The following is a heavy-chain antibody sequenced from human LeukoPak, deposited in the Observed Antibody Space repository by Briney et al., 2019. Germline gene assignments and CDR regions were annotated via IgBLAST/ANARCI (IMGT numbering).Heavy chain of an antibody. V-gene: IGHV3-20*04. D-gene: IGHD6-13*01. Sequence: PGECLLLXCAASGFTFDDYGISWVRQAPGRVLEWVSGINWNGGSSGYTHSVKGRFTISRDNAKNSLYLQMISLRAEDPAFYYCATARAAYSSSWRFAWFDPWGQGNLVTVSS. CDR1: GFTFDDYG. CDR2: INWNGGSS. J-gene: IGHJ5*02. CDR3: ATARAAYSSSWRFAWFDP.